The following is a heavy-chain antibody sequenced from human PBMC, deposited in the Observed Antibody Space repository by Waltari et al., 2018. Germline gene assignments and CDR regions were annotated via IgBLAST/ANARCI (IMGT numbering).Heavy chain of an antibody. V-gene: IGHV4-30-2*01. CDR2: IYHSGST. D-gene: IGHD4-17*01. Sequence: QPQLQESGSGLVKPSQTLSLTCAVSGGSISSGGYSWSWIRQPPGKGLEWIGYIYHSGSTYYNPSLKSRVTISVDTSKNQFSLKLSSVTAADTAVYYCARGGGSDYGEIFDYWGQGTLVTVSS. CDR3: ARGGGSDYGEIFDY. J-gene: IGHJ4*02. CDR1: GGSISSGGYS.